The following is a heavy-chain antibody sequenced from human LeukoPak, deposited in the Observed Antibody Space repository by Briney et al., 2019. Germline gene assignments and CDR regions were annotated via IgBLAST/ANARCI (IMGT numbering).Heavy chain of an antibody. D-gene: IGHD3-22*01. CDR2: INHSGST. V-gene: IGHV4-34*01. CDR3: ARGSLGSGYYYDGY. J-gene: IGHJ4*02. CDR1: GGSFSGYY. Sequence: PSETLSLTCAVYGGSFSGYYWSWIRQPPGKGLEWIGEINHSGSTNYNPSLKSRVTISVDTSKNQFSPKLSSVTAADTAVYYCARGSLGSGYYYDGYWGQGTLVTVSS.